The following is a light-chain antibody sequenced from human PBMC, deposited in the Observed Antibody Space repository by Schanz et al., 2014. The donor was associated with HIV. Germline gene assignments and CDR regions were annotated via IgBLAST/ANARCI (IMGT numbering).Light chain of an antibody. J-gene: IGKJ1*01. Sequence: DIQMTQSPSSLSASVGDRVTLTCRASQRISNALNWYQQKSGKAPKLLIYAASSLQSGVPSRFSGSGSGTDFTLTISSLQPEDFATYYCQQSYSTPWTFGQGTKVEIK. CDR1: QRISNA. CDR2: AAS. CDR3: QQSYSTPWT. V-gene: IGKV1-39*01.